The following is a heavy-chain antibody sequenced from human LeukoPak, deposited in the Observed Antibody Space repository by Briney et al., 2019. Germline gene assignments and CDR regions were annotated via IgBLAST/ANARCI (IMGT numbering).Heavy chain of an antibody. V-gene: IGHV4-59*01. Sequence: SGTLSVTCTVSGDSISNYHWSLIRQSPGEGREWIGYIYYSGITNYNPSLKWRVTKSVYTSKNQFPLKPISVTAADTAVYYCARETCSGGSCFQFDFWGQGTLVTVSS. D-gene: IGHD2-15*01. CDR3: ARETCSGGSCFQFDF. J-gene: IGHJ4*02. CDR2: IYYSGIT. CDR1: GDSISNYH.